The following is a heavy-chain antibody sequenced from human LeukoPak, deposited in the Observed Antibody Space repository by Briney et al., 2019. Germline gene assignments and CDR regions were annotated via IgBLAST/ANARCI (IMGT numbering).Heavy chain of an antibody. CDR2: MNPNSGNT. CDR1: GYTFTNYD. J-gene: IGHJ4*02. CDR3: ARNSGLADC. D-gene: IGHD5-12*01. Sequence: ASVKVSCKASGYTFTNYDISWVRQATGQGLGWMGWMNPNSGNTGYAEKFQGRVTMTRDTSISTAYMELSSLRSDDTAVYYCARNSGLADCWGQGTLVTVSS. V-gene: IGHV1-8*02.